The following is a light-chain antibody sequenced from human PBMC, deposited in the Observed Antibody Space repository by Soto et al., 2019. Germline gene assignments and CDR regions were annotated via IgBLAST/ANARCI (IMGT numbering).Light chain of an antibody. J-gene: IGLJ1*01. V-gene: IGLV2-8*01. Sequence: QSALTQPPSASGSPGQSVNISCTGTSSDIGGYNYVSWYQQHPSKAPKLMIYEVNKRPSGVPGRFSGSKSGNTASLTVSVLHDEDEADYYCSSYAGSNNFVFGTGTKLTVL. CDR1: SSDIGGYNY. CDR2: EVN. CDR3: SSYAGSNNFV.